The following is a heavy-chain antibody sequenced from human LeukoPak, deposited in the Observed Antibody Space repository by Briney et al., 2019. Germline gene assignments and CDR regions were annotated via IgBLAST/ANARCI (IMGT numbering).Heavy chain of an antibody. Sequence: GGSLRLSCAASGFTFSNYWMNWVRQAPGKGLEWVANIKQDGSEKSYVDSVKGRFTISRDNAKNSLYLQMNSLRAEDTAVYYCARGNYDFWGDYYYYMDVWGKGTTVTVSS. V-gene: IGHV3-7*01. D-gene: IGHD3-3*01. CDR3: ARGNYDFWGDYYYYMDV. CDR1: GFTFSNYW. J-gene: IGHJ6*03. CDR2: IKQDGSEK.